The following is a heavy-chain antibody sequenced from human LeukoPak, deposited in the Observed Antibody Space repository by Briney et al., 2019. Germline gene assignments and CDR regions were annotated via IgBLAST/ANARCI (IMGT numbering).Heavy chain of an antibody. J-gene: IGHJ4*02. V-gene: IGHV4-30-2*01. D-gene: IGHD1-26*01. CDR3: ARVRRIVGATLSPYFDY. CDR1: GGSISSGGHS. Sequence: SQTLSLTCTVSGGSISSGGHSWSWIRQPPGKGLEWIGYIYHSGSGSTYYNPSLKSRVTISIDKSKNQFSLKLNSVTAADTAVYYCARVRRIVGATLSPYFDYWGQGTLVTVSS. CDR2: IYHSGSGST.